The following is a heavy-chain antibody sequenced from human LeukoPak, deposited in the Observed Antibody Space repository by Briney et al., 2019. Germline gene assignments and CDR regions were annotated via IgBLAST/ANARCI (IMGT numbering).Heavy chain of an antibody. CDR3: ARVTYLSSSWAFEY. Sequence: PGGSLRLSCAASGFTFSSYAMSWVRQAPGKGLEGVSYINISGLTIYYADSVSGRFTVSRDNAYNSLYLPMNNLRAQERDISYFARVTYLSSSWAFEYWGQGTMVTVAS. D-gene: IGHD6-13*01. V-gene: IGHV3-48*04. J-gene: IGHJ4*02. CDR2: INISGLTI. CDR1: GFTFSSYA.